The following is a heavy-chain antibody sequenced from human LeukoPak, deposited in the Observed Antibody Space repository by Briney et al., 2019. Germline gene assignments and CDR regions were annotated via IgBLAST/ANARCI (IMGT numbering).Heavy chain of an antibody. V-gene: IGHV3-23*01. D-gene: IGHD6-13*01. Sequence: PGGSLRLSCAASGFTFSSYAMSWVRQAPGKGLEWVSTIIGSGGDTYYADSVKGRFTISRDTSKDMRYLQMNSLRAEDTAVYYCAKAWAAAGTFASWGQGTLVTVSS. CDR1: GFTFSSYA. CDR3: AKAWAAAGTFAS. J-gene: IGHJ4*02. CDR2: IIGSGGDT.